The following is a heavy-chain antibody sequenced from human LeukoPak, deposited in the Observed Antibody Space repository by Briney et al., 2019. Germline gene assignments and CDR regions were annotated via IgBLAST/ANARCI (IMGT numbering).Heavy chain of an antibody. CDR3: ARDGYSYGYFDY. D-gene: IGHD5-18*01. V-gene: IGHV4-59*01. J-gene: IGHJ4*02. CDR1: GGSISSYY. Sequence: SETLSLTCTVSGGSISSYYWSWIRQPPGKGLEWIGYIYYSGSTNYNPSLKSRVTISVDTSKNQFSLKLSSVTAADTAVYYRARDGYSYGYFDYWGQGTLVTVSS. CDR2: IYYSGST.